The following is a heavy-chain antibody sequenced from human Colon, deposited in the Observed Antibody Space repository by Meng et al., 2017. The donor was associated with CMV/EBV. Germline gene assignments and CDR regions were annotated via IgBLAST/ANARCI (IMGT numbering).Heavy chain of an antibody. CDR1: GFSFSAHG. CDR2: ISFDGSHK. CDR3: AKDRGYSDYSYYAMDV. J-gene: IGHJ6*02. D-gene: IGHD3-10*01. V-gene: IGHV3-30*02. Sequence: GGSLRLSCAASGFSFSAHGMHWVRQAPGKGLEWVAFISFDGSHKYYEDSVKGRFTLSRDNPENTVYLQMNTLRDEDTAMYYCAKDRGYSDYSYYAMDVWGQGTTVTVSS.